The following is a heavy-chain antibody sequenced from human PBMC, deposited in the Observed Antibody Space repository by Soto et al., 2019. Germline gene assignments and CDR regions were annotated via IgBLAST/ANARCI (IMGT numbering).Heavy chain of an antibody. CDR3: ARGRYGDY. V-gene: IGHV1-18*01. CDR2: ISAHNGNT. D-gene: IGHD1-1*01. Sequence: QVHLVQSGAEVKKPGASVKVSCKGSGYAFTTYGITWVRQAPGQGLEWMGWISAHNGNTNYAQKLQGRVTVTRDTSTSTAYMELRSLRADDTAVYYCARGRYGDYWGQGALVTVSS. J-gene: IGHJ4*02. CDR1: GYAFTTYG.